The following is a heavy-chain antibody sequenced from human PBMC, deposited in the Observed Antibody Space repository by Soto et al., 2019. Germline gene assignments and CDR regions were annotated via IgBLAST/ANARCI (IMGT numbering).Heavy chain of an antibody. CDR3: ARGKLPAAFDY. CDR2: IIPILGIA. D-gene: IGHD2-2*01. V-gene: IGHV1-69*02. Sequence: QVQLVQSGAEGKKPGSSVKVSCKASGGPLSSYIISGVRQAPDKGLEWMGRIIPILGIANYAQKFQGRVTITADKSTSTAYMELSSLRSEDTAVYYCARGKLPAAFDYWGQGTLVTVSS. CDR1: GGPLSSYI. J-gene: IGHJ4*02.